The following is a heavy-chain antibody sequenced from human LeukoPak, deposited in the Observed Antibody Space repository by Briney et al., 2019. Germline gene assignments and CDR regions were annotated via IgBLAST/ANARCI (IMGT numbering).Heavy chain of an antibody. Sequence: PSETLSLTCTVSGYSISSSSYYWGWIRQPPGKGLEWIGSIYYSGSTYYNPSLKSRVTISVDTSKNQFSLKLSSVTAADTAVYYCAREQRQYYYDSSTDAFDIWGQGTMVTVSS. J-gene: IGHJ3*02. CDR1: GYSISSSSYY. V-gene: IGHV4-39*07. D-gene: IGHD3-22*01. CDR2: IYYSGST. CDR3: AREQRQYYYDSSTDAFDI.